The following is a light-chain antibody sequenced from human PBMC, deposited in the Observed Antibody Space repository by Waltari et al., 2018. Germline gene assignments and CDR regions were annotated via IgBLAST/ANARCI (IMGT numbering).Light chain of an antibody. CDR1: QSVLYSATNKNY. Sequence: DIVMTQSPDSLAVSLGERATIHCKSSQSVLYSATNKNYLAWYQQKPGQPPKLLIYWASTRESGVPDRFSGSGSGTDFTLTISSLQAEDVAVYYCQQYYSTPPLTFGGGNKVEIK. CDR2: WAS. J-gene: IGKJ4*01. V-gene: IGKV4-1*01. CDR3: QQYYSTPPLT.